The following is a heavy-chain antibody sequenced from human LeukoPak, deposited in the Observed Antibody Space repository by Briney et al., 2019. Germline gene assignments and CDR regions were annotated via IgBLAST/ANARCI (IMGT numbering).Heavy chain of an antibody. J-gene: IGHJ3*02. Sequence: ASVKVSCKASGYTFTSYNIYWVRQAPVQGLEWVGWMNPKRGNTGYAQKFQGRVTMSRNTSISTAYMELSSLRSEATAVYYCESTLVIVDAFDIWGQGTMVTVSS. D-gene: IGHD2-21*01. CDR1: GYTFTSYN. CDR2: MNPKRGNT. V-gene: IGHV1-8*01. CDR3: ESTLVIVDAFDI.